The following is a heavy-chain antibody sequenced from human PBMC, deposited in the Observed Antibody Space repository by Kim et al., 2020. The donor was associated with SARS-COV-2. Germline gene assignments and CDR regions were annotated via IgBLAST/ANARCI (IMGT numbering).Heavy chain of an antibody. CDR1: GYTFTSYG. CDR3: ARGRITIFGVEYYYYGMDV. V-gene: IGHV1-18*04. D-gene: IGHD3-3*01. CDR2: ISAYNGNT. Sequence: ASMKVSCKASGYTFTSYGISWVRQAPGQGLEWMGWISAYNGNTNYAQKLQGRVTMTTDTSTSTAYMELRSLRSDDTAVYYCARGRITIFGVEYYYYGMDVWGQGTTVTVSS. J-gene: IGHJ6*02.